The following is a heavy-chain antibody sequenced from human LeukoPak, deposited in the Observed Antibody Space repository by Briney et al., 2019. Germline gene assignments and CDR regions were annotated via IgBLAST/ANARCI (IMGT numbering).Heavy chain of an antibody. Sequence: SETLSLTCAVYGGSFSGYYWSWIRQPPGKGLEWIGETNHSGSTNYNPSLKSRVTISVDTSKNQFSLKLSSVTAADTAVYYCATQNYYDSSGSTNWGQGTLVTVSS. CDR1: GGSFSGYY. J-gene: IGHJ4*02. CDR3: ATQNYYDSSGSTN. D-gene: IGHD3-22*01. V-gene: IGHV4-34*01. CDR2: TNHSGST.